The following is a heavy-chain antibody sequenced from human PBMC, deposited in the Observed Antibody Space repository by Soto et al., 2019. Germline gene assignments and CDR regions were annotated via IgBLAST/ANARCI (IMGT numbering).Heavy chain of an antibody. CDR1: GDTDTNYV. J-gene: IGHJ6*02. Sequence: ASVKVSCKASGDTDTNYVISWVRQAPGQGLEWMGGIFPKFGTTYSAQKLQDRLTITADESTSTAYMQLSSLRLDDTAVYYCEAEMTFGKLSVVWGQGTTVTVSS. CDR3: EAEMTFGKLSVV. CDR2: IFPKFGTT. V-gene: IGHV1-69*13. D-gene: IGHD3-16*02.